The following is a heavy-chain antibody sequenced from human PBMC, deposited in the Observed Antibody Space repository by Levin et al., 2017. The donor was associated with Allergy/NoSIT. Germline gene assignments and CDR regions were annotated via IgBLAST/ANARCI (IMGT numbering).Heavy chain of an antibody. CDR1: GFTFSRYW. V-gene: IGHV3-7*01. Sequence: LSLTCADSGFTFSRYWMTWVRQAPGKGLEWVANINQDGSEKYFVDSVKGRFTISRDNAKRSLYLQMSSLKVEDTAVYYCARDSDSSGFYSDYWGQGILVTVSS. CDR2: INQDGSEK. CDR3: ARDSDSSGFYSDY. J-gene: IGHJ4*02. D-gene: IGHD3-22*01.